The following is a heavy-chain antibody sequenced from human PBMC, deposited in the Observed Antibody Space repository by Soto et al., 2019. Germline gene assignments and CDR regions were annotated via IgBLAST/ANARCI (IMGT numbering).Heavy chain of an antibody. Sequence: EPQLLESGGGLGHPGGSLRLSCAASGFTFSSYAMSWVRQAPWKGLEWVAAISGSGVSTYYADSVRGRSTISRDNSKKTVDLQMNSLRAEDTAVYYCAKFYCISTMCQAPAAKSTGGFEIWGQGTLVTVSS. CDR1: GFTFSSYA. CDR2: ISGSGVST. CDR3: AKFYCISTMCQAPAAKSTGGFEI. J-gene: IGHJ3*02. D-gene: IGHD2-2*01. V-gene: IGHV3-23*01.